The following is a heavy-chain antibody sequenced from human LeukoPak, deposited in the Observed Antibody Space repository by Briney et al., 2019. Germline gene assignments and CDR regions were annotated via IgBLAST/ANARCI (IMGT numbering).Heavy chain of an antibody. Sequence: GGSLRLSCAASGFTFSDYYMSWIRQAPGKGLEWVSYISSSGSTIYYADSVKGRFTISRDNAKNSLYLQMNSLRAEDTAVYYCAREPRNWNEDYYYYYMDVWGKGTTVTVSS. CDR3: AREPRNWNEDYYYYYMDV. J-gene: IGHJ6*03. D-gene: IGHD1-20*01. CDR2: ISSSGSTI. V-gene: IGHV3-11*01. CDR1: GFTFSDYY.